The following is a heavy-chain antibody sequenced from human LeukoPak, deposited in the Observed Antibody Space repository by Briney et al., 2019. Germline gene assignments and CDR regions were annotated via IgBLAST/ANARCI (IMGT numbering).Heavy chain of an antibody. CDR1: GFTFKRFG. Sequence: GSLGLFLGGAGFTFKRFGMDWGRQGSGKGPGGGGVIWYDGSNKYYADSVKGRFTISRDNSKNTLYLQMNSLRAEDTAVYYCARENILTGYYNFDYWGQGTLVTVSS. V-gene: IGHV3-33*07. J-gene: IGHJ4*02. CDR3: ARENILTGYYNFDY. D-gene: IGHD3-9*01. CDR2: IWYDGSNK.